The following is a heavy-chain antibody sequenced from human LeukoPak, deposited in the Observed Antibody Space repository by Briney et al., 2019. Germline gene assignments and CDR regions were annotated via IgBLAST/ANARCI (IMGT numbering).Heavy chain of an antibody. CDR2: IREDGSEA. Sequence: GGSLRLSCEASGFIFSNFWMSWVRQAPGKGLEWVANIREDGSEAYYVDFVKGRFTISRDNDKNSLHLQMNSLRVEDTAVYYCARDRVTSSSWYNDAFDIWGQGTMVTVSS. D-gene: IGHD6-13*01. V-gene: IGHV3-7*01. CDR3: ARDRVTSSSWYNDAFDI. J-gene: IGHJ3*02. CDR1: GFIFSNFW.